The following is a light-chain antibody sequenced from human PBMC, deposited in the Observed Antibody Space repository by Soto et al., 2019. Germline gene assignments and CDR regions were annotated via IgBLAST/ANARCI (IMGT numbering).Light chain of an antibody. J-gene: IGKJ1*01. CDR2: AAS. CDR1: QGISSY. V-gene: IGKV1-39*01. Sequence: GDRVTITCRASQGISSYLAWYQQKPGKAPKLLIYAASNLQSGVPSRFSGRGSGTDFTLTISSLQPEDFATDYCQQSYNTSWTLGQVTKVDI. CDR3: QQSYNTSWT.